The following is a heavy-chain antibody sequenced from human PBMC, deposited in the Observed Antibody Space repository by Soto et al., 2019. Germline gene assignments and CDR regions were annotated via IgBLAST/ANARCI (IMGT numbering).Heavy chain of an antibody. J-gene: IGHJ4*02. V-gene: IGHV3-11*01. CDR2: ISSGAITI. D-gene: IGHD6-6*01. Sequence: QGQLVESGGGWVKPGGSLRLSCAASGFTFSDYYMNWIRQDPGKGLEWVSYISSGAITIYYADSVKGRFTISRYNAKNSLYLQMNSRRAEDTAVYYCAGQYSSSSVEFWGQGTLVSVYS. CDR1: GFTFSDYY. CDR3: AGQYSSSSVEF.